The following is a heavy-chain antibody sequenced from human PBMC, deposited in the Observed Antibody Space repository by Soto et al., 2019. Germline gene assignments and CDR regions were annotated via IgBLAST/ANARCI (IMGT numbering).Heavy chain of an antibody. CDR2: IYWDDDK. CDR3: ARLVVAGITYDFET. CDR1: GFSLSSSGVG. V-gene: IGHV2-5*02. D-gene: IGHD2-15*01. Sequence: QITLKESGPTLVKPTQTLTLTCTFSGFSLSSSGVGVGWIRQPPGKALEWLTFIYWDDDKRYSPSLKSRLTITKDTSKHQVVLTLTTMDPVDTATYNCARLVVAGITYDFETWCQGTLLTVSS. J-gene: IGHJ4*02.